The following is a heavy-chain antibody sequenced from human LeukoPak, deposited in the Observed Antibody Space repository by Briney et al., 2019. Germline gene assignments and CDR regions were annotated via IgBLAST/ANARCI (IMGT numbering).Heavy chain of an antibody. Sequence: PSETLSLTCTVSGGSISSHYWSWIRQPPGEGLEWIGYIYTSGSTNYNPSLKSRVTITVDTSKNQFSLKLSSVTAADTAVYYCTRHGITGTTDYWGQGTLVTVSS. CDR3: TRHGITGTTDY. CDR1: GGSISSHY. CDR2: IYTSGST. D-gene: IGHD1-7*01. J-gene: IGHJ4*02. V-gene: IGHV4-4*09.